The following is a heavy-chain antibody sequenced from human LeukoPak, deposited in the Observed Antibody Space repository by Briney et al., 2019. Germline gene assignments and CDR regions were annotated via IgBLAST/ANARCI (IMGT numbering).Heavy chain of an antibody. V-gene: IGHV4-59*01. CDR3: ASWYYYGSGSDNWFDP. J-gene: IGHJ5*02. Sequence: SETLSLTCTVSGGSISSYYWSWIRQPPGKGLEGVGDIYYSGSTNYNPSLKSRVTISVDTSKNQFSLKPSSVTAADTAVYYCASWYYYGSGSDNWFDPWGQGTLVTVSS. CDR2: IYYSGST. D-gene: IGHD3-10*01. CDR1: GGSISSYY.